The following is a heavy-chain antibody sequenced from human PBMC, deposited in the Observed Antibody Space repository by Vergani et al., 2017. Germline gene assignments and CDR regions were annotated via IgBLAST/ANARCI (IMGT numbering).Heavy chain of an antibody. J-gene: IGHJ6*03. Sequence: QVQLVQSGAEVKKPGSSVKVSCKASGGTFSSYTISWVRQAPGQGLEWMGWINPNSGGTNYAQKFQGRVTMTRDTSISTAYMELSRLRSDDTAVYYCARQTGVLRYFDWFKNYYYMDVWGKGTTVTVSS. V-gene: IGHV1-2*02. CDR1: GGTFSSYT. CDR2: INPNSGGT. CDR3: ARQTGVLRYFDWFKNYYYMDV. D-gene: IGHD3-9*01.